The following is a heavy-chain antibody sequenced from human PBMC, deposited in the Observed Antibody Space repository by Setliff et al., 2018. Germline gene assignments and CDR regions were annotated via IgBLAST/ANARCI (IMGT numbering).Heavy chain of an antibody. J-gene: IGHJ4*02. CDR1: GGSFSGYY. CDR2: INHSGGT. V-gene: IGHV4-34*01. Sequence: SETLSLTCAVYGGSFSGYYWSWIRQPPGKGLEWIGEINHSGGTNYNPSLKSRVTISVDTSKNQFSLKLSSVTAADTAVYYCTRGGERYHTANWGQGALVTVSS. CDR3: TRGGERYHTAN. D-gene: IGHD2-2*01.